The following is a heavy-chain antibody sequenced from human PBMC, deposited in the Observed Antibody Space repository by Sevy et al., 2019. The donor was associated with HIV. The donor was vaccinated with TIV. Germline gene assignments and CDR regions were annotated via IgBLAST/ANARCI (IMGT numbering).Heavy chain of an antibody. CDR1: GYTFTSYG. CDR3: AREGGGFGESYDY. V-gene: IGHV1-18*01. J-gene: IGHJ4*02. Sequence: ASVKVSCKASGYTFTSYGISWVRQAPGQGLEWMGWISAYNGNTNYAQKLQGRVTMTTDTSTSTANMELRSLRSDDTAVYYCAREGGGFGESYDYWGQGTLVTVSS. CDR2: ISAYNGNT. D-gene: IGHD3-10*01.